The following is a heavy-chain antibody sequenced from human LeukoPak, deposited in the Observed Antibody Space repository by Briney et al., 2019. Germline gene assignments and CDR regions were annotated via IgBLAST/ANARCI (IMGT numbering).Heavy chain of an antibody. CDR2: IYTSGST. V-gene: IGHV4-61*02. Sequence: SQTLSLTCAVSGGSISSGGYSWSWIRQPAGKGLEWIGRIYTSGSTNYNPSLKSRVTISVDTSKNQFSLKLSSVTAADTAVYYCARHCSSTSCSTNWFDPWGQGTLVTVSS. J-gene: IGHJ5*02. D-gene: IGHD2-2*01. CDR3: ARHCSSTSCSTNWFDP. CDR1: GGSISSGGYS.